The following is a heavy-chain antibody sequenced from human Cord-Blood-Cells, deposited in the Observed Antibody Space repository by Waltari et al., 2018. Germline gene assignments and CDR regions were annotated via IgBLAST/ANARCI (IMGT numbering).Heavy chain of an antibody. V-gene: IGHV3-53*01. CDR1: GFPVSRNY. Sequence: EVQLVESGGGLIQPGGSLRLSCAASGFPVSRNYMSWVRQAPGKGLEWVSVIYSGGSTYYADSVKGRFTISRDNSKNTLYLQMNSLRAEDTAVYYCARWFASDLHFDYWGQGTLVTVSS. CDR2: IYSGGST. J-gene: IGHJ4*02. CDR3: ARWFASDLHFDY. D-gene: IGHD2-21*01.